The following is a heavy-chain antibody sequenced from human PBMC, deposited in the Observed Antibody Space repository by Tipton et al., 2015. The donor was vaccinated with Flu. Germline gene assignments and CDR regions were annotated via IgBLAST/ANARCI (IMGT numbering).Heavy chain of an antibody. CDR1: GFTFSSYA. Sequence: SLRLSCAASGFTFSSYAMSWVRQAPGKGLEWVSGIVGDGGKAYYADSVRGRFTISGDSSKNTVHLQMNSLRTEDTAVYYCAKSPEDWPLDYWGQGTLVTVS. J-gene: IGHJ4*02. CDR2: IVGDGGKA. V-gene: IGHV3-23*01. D-gene: IGHD3-9*01. CDR3: AKSPEDWPLDY.